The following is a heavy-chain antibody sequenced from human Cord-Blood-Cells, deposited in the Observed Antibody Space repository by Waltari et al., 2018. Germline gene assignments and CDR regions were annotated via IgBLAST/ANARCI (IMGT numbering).Heavy chain of an antibody. CDR3: ARTPATTYYDFWSGYPSYYYMDV. CDR2: IYTRGST. CDR1: GGSISSYY. V-gene: IGHV4-4*07. J-gene: IGHJ6*03. Sequence: QVQLQESGPGLVKPSETLSLTCTVSGGSISSYYWSWIRQPAGQGLAWVGRIYTRGSTNYNPSLKSRVTMSVDTSKNQFSLKLSSVTAADTAVYYCARTPATTYYDFWSGYPSYYYMDVWGKGTTVTVSS. D-gene: IGHD3-3*01.